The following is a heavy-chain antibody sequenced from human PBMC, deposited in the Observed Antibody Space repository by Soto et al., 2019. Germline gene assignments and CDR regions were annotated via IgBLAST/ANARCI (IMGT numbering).Heavy chain of an antibody. V-gene: IGHV1-2*02. CDR3: ARQLAYCGGDCYTEPLVY. D-gene: IGHD2-21*02. CDR2: SNPNTGGT. J-gene: IGHJ4*02. CDR1: GYTFTKYY. Sequence: QAQLVQSGAEVKKPGASVKVSCKASGYTFTKYYIHWVRQAPGQGLEWMGWSNPNTGGTNYAQKFQGRVAMTRDTSISTAYMVLSRLGSDDTAVYYCARQLAYCGGDCYTEPLVYWCQGTLVTVSS.